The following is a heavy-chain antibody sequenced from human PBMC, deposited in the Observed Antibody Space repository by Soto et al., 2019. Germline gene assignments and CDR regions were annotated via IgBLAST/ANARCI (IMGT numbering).Heavy chain of an antibody. D-gene: IGHD3-10*01. Sequence: EVHLLESGGGLVQPGGSLRLSCAASGFTFSTYAMSWVRQAPGKGLEWVSTISDSGGSTYYAASVKGRFTISRDNSKNTLYLLMNSLSAEDTALYYCAKVHGSGTYYNFPDYWGQGTLVIVSS. CDR3: AKVHGSGTYYNFPDY. V-gene: IGHV3-23*01. CDR2: ISDSGGST. J-gene: IGHJ4*02. CDR1: GFTFSTYA.